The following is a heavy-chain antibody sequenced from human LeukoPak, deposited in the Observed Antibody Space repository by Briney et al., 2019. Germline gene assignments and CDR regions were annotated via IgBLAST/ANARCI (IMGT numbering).Heavy chain of an antibody. CDR2: INHSGST. V-gene: IGHV4-34*01. Sequence: SETLSLTCAVYGGSFSGYYWSWIRQPPGKGLEGIGEINHSGSTNYNPSLKSRVTISVDTSKNQFSLKLSSVTAADTAVYYCARLSRYTGYSSGWYPGPYYFDYWGQGTLVTVSS. D-gene: IGHD6-19*01. J-gene: IGHJ4*02. CDR3: ARLSRYTGYSSGWYPGPYYFDY. CDR1: GGSFSGYY.